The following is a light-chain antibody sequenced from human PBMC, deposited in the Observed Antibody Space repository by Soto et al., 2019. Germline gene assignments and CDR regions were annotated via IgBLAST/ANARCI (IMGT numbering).Light chain of an antibody. V-gene: IGKV1-5*01. CDR3: QQCRCSASVT. J-gene: IGKJ4*01. Sequence: TSGRRTSQSISSRLAWYHQKPGKAPKFLIYDASSLESGVPSRFGGCGSRTEFNLTIRGLQPADFATYLSQQCRCSASVTFAGGTKVDI. CDR2: DAS. CDR1: QSISSR.